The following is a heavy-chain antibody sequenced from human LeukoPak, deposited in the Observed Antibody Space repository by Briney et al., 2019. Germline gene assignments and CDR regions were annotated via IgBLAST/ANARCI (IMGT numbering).Heavy chain of an antibody. D-gene: IGHD2-2*02. CDR3: ATKNCSSTSCYTWEDAFDI. CDR1: GGTFSSYA. Sequence: ASVKVSCKASGGTFSSYAISWVRQAPGQGLEWMGGIIPIFGTANYAQKFQGRVTITADESTSTAYMELSSLRSEDTAVYYCATKNCSSTSCYTWEDAFDIWGQGTMVTVSS. CDR2: IIPIFGTA. V-gene: IGHV1-69*13. J-gene: IGHJ3*02.